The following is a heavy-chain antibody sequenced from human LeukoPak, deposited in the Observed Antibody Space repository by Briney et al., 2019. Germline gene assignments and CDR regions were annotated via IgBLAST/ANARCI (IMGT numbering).Heavy chain of an antibody. V-gene: IGHV3-23*01. CDR1: GFTFSSYA. CDR3: AKSSVPAAIGYYYGMDV. D-gene: IGHD2-2*01. J-gene: IGHJ6*02. Sequence: GGSLRLSCVVSGFTFSSYAMSWVRQAPGKGLEWVSAITRSGGSTYYADSVKGRFTISRDNSKNTLYLQMNTLRAEDTAVYYCAKSSVPAAIGYYYGMDVWGQGTTVTVSS. CDR2: ITRSGGST.